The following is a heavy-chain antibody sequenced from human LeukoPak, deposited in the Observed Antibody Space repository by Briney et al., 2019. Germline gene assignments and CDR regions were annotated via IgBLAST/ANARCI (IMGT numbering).Heavy chain of an antibody. J-gene: IGHJ6*03. CDR2: IYYSGST. CDR1: GGSISSSSYY. Sequence: PSETLSLTCTVSGGSISSSSYYWGWIRQPPGKGLEWIGSIYYSGSTYYNPSLKSRVTISVDTSKNQFSLKLSSVTAADTAVYYCARRGMAAAGRYYYYYYYMDVWGKGTTVTISS. D-gene: IGHD6-13*01. V-gene: IGHV4-39*07. CDR3: ARRGMAAAGRYYYYYYYMDV.